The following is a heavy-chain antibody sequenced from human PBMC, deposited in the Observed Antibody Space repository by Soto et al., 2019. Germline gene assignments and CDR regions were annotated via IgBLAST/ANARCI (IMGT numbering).Heavy chain of an antibody. V-gene: IGHV1-3*01. CDR1: GYTFTNYA. CDR2: INAGNGNT. Sequence: ASVKVSCKASGYTFTNYAIHWVRQAPGQRLEWMGWINAGNGNTKYSQKFQGRATITRDTSASTAYMELSSLRSEDTAVHYCARGERDYYYSSGYFGFDYWGQGTLVTVSS. D-gene: IGHD3-22*01. CDR3: ARGERDYYYSSGYFGFDY. J-gene: IGHJ4*02.